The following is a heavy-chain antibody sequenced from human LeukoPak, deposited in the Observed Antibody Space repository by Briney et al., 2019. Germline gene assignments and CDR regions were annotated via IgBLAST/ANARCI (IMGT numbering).Heavy chain of an antibody. V-gene: IGHV2-5*02. CDR2: IYWDDDK. J-gene: IGHJ5*02. Sequence: YGPTLVKPTQTLTLTCTFSGFSLSTSGVGVGWIRQPPGKALEWLALIYWDDDKRYSPSLKSRITITKDTSKNQVVLTMTNMDPVDTATYYCAHRTAIEWFDPWGQGTLVTVSS. D-gene: IGHD2-21*02. CDR3: AHRTAIEWFDP. CDR1: GFSLSTSGVG.